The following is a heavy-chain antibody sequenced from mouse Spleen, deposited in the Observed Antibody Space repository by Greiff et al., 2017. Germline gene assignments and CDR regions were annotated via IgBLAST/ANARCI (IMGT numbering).Heavy chain of an antibody. D-gene: IGHD1-1*01. CDR3: AREYYGSPPHWYFDV. J-gene: IGHJ1*01. CDR1: GYTFTSYV. CDR2: INPYNDGT. Sequence: VQLQQSGPELVKPGASVKMSCKASGYTFTSYVMHWVKQKPGQGLEWIGYINPYNDGTKYNEKFKGKATLTSDKSSSTAYMELSSLTSEDSAVYYCAREYYGSPPHWYFDVWGAGTTVTVSS. V-gene: IGHV1-14*01.